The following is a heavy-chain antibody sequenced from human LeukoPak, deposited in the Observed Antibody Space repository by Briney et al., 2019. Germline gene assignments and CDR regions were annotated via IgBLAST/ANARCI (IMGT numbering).Heavy chain of an antibody. CDR2: IYTSGST. V-gene: IGHV4-61*02. J-gene: IGHJ6*03. CDR3: ARVGYGDLYYYYMDV. CDR1: GGSISSGSYY. D-gene: IGHD4-17*01. Sequence: SETLSLTCTVSGGSISSGSYYWSWIRQPAGKGLEWIGRIYTSGSTNYNPSLKSRVTISVDTSKNQFSLKLSSVTAADTAVYYCARVGYGDLYYYYMDVWGKGTTVTVSS.